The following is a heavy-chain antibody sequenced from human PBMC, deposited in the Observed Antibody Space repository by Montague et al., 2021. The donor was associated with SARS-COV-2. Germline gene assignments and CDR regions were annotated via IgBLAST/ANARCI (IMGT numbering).Heavy chain of an antibody. CDR1: GFNFPRYC. V-gene: IGHV3-74*01. CDR3: VRDGGDDKHDWWFDL. J-gene: IGHJ2*01. CDR2: ICDGVRRI. D-gene: IGHD2-21*02. Sequence: SLRLSCAASGFNFPRYCMHWVRQSPGQGLEWVARICDGVRRISYADSVRDRFTVSRDNAKNTLSLLMNNLSGEDTAVYYCVRDGGDDKHDWWFDLWGHGTHVSVSS.